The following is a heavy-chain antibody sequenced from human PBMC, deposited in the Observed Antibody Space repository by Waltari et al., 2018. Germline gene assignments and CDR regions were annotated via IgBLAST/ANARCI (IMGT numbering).Heavy chain of an antibody. J-gene: IGHJ4*02. D-gene: IGHD4-17*01. Sequence: EVQLVQSGAEVKTPGESLKISCKGSGYSFTSYWIGWVRQMPGKGLEWMGIIYPGDSDTRYRPSFQGQVTISADKSISPAYLQWSSLKASDTAMYYCASRGGENDYGDHVGYWGQGTLVTVSS. V-gene: IGHV5-51*01. CDR2: IYPGDSDT. CDR1: GYSFTSYW. CDR3: ASRGGENDYGDHVGY.